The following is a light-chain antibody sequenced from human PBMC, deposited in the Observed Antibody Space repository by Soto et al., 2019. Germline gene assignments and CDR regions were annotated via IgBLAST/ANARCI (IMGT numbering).Light chain of an antibody. J-gene: IGKJ1*01. V-gene: IGKV1-5*03. CDR1: QYISTW. CDR2: KAS. Sequence: DIQMTQSPSTLSASVGDRVTITCRASQYISTWLAWYHQKPGKAPKLLIYKASSLQSGVPSRFSGSGSGTEFTHTISSLPPDYVVNYYCNEYNTPPWTFGQGTKVEIK. CDR3: NEYNTPPWT.